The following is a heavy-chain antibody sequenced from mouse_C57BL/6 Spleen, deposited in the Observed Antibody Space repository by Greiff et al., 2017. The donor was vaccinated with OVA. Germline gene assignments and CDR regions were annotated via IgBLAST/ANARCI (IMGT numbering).Heavy chain of an antibody. Sequence: VKLMESGPGLVQPSQSLSITCTVSGFSLTSYGVHWVRQSPGKGLEWLGVIWSGGSTDYNAAFISRLSISKDNSKCQVFFKMNSLQADDTAIYYCARSGTFFDYWGQGTTLTVSS. D-gene: IGHD4-1*01. J-gene: IGHJ2*01. V-gene: IGHV2-2*01. CDR1: GFSLTSYG. CDR3: ARSGTFFDY. CDR2: IWSGGST.